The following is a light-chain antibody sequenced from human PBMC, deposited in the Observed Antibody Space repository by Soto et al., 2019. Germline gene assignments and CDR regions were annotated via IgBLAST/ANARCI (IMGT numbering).Light chain of an antibody. CDR2: GAS. Sequence: EIVMTQSPATLSVSPGERATLSCSASQSVSSNLAWYQQKPGQAPRLLIYGASTRATGIPARFSGSGSGTEFTLTISSLQSEDFAVYYCQKYNNWPPTFGQGTRLEIK. CDR1: QSVSSN. V-gene: IGKV3-15*01. J-gene: IGKJ5*01. CDR3: QKYNNWPPT.